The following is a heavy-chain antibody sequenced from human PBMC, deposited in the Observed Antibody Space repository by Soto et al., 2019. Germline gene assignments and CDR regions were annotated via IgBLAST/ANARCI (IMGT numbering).Heavy chain of an antibody. CDR3: ASRHSSPYFDY. CDR1: GGSISSGDYY. CDR2: IYYSGST. V-gene: IGHV4-30-4*01. D-gene: IGHD6-13*01. Sequence: QVQLQEAGPGLVKPSQTLSLTCTVSGGSISSGDYYWSWIRQPPGKGLEWIGSIYYSGSTYYNPSLKSRVTISVDPSKNPFSLKLNSVTAADTAVYYCASRHSSPYFDYWGQGTLVTVS. J-gene: IGHJ4*02.